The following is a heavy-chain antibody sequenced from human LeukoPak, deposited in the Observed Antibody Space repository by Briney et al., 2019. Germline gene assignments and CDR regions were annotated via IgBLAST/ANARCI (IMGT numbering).Heavy chain of an antibody. D-gene: IGHD1-26*01. Sequence: GGSLRLSCAASGFTFSSHSMNWVRQAPGKGLEWVSSISSSSSYIYYADSVKGRFTISRDNAKNSLYLQMNSLIAEDTAVYYCARYLISSSALDYWGQGTLVTVSS. CDR2: ISSSSSYI. J-gene: IGHJ4*02. V-gene: IGHV3-21*01. CDR3: ARYLISSSALDY. CDR1: GFTFSSHS.